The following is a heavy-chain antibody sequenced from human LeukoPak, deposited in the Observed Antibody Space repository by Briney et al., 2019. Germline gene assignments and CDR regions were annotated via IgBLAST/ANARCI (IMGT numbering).Heavy chain of an antibody. Sequence: ASVKISCKTSGYTFTGYYMHWVRQAPGQGLEWMGRINPNSGGTHYAQKFQGRVTMTRDTSISTAYMDLSRLRSNDADVYYCARLRFLEWFSSDYWGQGTLVTVSS. CDR3: ARLRFLEWFSSDY. CDR2: INPNSGGT. J-gene: IGHJ4*02. CDR1: GYTFTGYY. V-gene: IGHV1-2*05. D-gene: IGHD3-3*01.